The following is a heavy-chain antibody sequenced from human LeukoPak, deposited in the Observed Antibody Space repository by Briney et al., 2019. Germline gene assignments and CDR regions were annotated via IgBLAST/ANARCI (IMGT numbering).Heavy chain of an antibody. D-gene: IGHD3-16*01. CDR1: GFTFGRHA. V-gene: IGHV3-23*01. CDR2: IFDSGAPT. J-gene: IGHJ3*01. Sequence: GGSLRLSCVASGFTFGRHAMNWVRQAPGKGLEWVSSIFDSGAPTYYTDSVKGRFTISRDNSTNTMYLQMESLRAEDTAVYYCTKAVGGGRDAYDVWGQGTMVTVSS. CDR3: TKAVGGGRDAYDV.